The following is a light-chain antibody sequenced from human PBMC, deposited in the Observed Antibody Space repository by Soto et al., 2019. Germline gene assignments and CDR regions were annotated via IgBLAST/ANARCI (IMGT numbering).Light chain of an antibody. J-gene: IGLJ1*01. CDR1: SSDVGGSNY. Sequence: SVLIQPASVSGSPGQSITISCTGTSSDVGGSNYVSWYQHHPLRAPKLLMFEVSYRPSGVSNRFSGSKSGNTASLTISGLQAEDEADYYCSSYTSSNTLEVFGSGTKVTVL. CDR2: EVS. CDR3: SSYTSSNTLEV. V-gene: IGLV2-14*01.